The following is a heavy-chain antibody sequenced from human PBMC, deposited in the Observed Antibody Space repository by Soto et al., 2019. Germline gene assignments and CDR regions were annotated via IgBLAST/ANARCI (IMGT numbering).Heavy chain of an antibody. Sequence: SETLSLTCTVSGGSGSRDSFWNWIRQSPGKGLEWNGYVYSSGNTFYSPSLKDRALKSLDTSKNQFSLKLRSVTAADTALYYCARDSYYYGSGSYLKGNYYYYGMDVWGQGTTVTVSS. J-gene: IGHJ6*02. CDR3: ARDSYYYGSGSYLKGNYYYYGMDV. D-gene: IGHD3-10*01. CDR2: VYSSGNT. V-gene: IGHV4-30-4*01. CDR1: GGSGSRDSF.